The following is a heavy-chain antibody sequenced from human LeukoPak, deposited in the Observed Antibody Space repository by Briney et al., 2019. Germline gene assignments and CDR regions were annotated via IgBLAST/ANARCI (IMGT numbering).Heavy chain of an antibody. J-gene: IGHJ4*02. D-gene: IGHD4-11*01. CDR1: GYTFISYG. CDR3: ARSLSDYSRFDY. CDR2: TSAYNGNT. V-gene: IGHV1-18*01. Sequence: ASVKVSCKASGYTFISYGFSWVRQAPGQGLEWMGWTSAYNGNTNYAQKLQGRVTMTTDTSTSTAYMELRSLRSDDTAVYYCARSLSDYSRFDYWGQGTLVTVSS.